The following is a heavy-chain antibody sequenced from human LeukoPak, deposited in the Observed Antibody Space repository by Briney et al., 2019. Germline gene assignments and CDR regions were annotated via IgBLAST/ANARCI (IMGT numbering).Heavy chain of an antibody. CDR1: GGSISSGGYY. V-gene: IGHV4-31*03. CDR2: IYYSGST. Sequence: SQTLSLTCTVSGGSISSGGYYWSWIRQHPGKGLEWIGYIYYSGSTYYNPSLRSRVTIPVDTSKNQFSLKLSSVTAADTAVYYCARIAAAGHYYYYYMDVWGKGTTVTVSS. CDR3: ARIAAAGHYYYYYMDV. D-gene: IGHD6-13*01. J-gene: IGHJ6*03.